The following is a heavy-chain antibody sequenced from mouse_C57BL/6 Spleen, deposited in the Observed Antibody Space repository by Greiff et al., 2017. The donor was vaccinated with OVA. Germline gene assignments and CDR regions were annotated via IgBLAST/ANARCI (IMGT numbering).Heavy chain of an antibody. CDR1: GYTFTDYN. V-gene: IGHV1-18*01. D-gene: IGHD1-1*01. CDR3: ARFPYYYGRGVTSY. CDR2: INPNNGGT. J-gene: IGHJ3*01. Sequence: EVQLQQSGPELVKPGASVKIPCKASGYTFTDYNMDWVKQSHGKSLEWIGDINPNNGGTIYNQKFKGKATLTVDKSSSTAYMELRSLTSEDTAVYYCARFPYYYGRGVTSYWGQGTLVTVSA.